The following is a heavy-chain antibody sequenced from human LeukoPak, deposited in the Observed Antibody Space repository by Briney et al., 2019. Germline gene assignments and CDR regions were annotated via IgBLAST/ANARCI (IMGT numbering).Heavy chain of an antibody. Sequence: ASAKVSCKASGYTFTGYYIHWVRQAPGQGLEWMGWINPNTGGTTFAEKFQGRVTMTRDTSISTAYMELSRVTSDDTAVYYCARSPVYSYDTTDPYDGLYNWFDPWGQGTLVTVSS. J-gene: IGHJ5*02. D-gene: IGHD3-22*01. V-gene: IGHV1-2*02. CDR2: INPNTGGT. CDR3: ARSPVYSYDTTDPYDGLYNWFDP. CDR1: GYTFTGYY.